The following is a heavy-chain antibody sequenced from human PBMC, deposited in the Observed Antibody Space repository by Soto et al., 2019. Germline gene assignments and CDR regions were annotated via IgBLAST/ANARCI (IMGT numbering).Heavy chain of an antibody. CDR1: GFTLSRYW. Sequence: EVRLVESGGDLVQSGGSLRLSCAASGFTLSRYWMTWVRQATGKGLEWVANIKEDGSKAYYIDSVRGRFTISRDNAKNSLFLHMDSLRAADTAVYYCARDPLDYWGQGTQVTVSS. CDR2: IKEDGSKA. V-gene: IGHV3-7*04. CDR3: ARDPLDY. J-gene: IGHJ4*02.